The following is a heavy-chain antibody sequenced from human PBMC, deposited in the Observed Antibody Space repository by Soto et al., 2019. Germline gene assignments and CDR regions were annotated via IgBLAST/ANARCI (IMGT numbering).Heavy chain of an antibody. CDR1: GFTFSSYS. D-gene: IGHD6-6*01. V-gene: IGHV3-48*01. CDR2: ISSSSSTI. Sequence: GGSLRLSCAASGFTFSSYSMNWVRQAPGKGLEWVSYISSSSSTIYYADSVKGRFTISRDNAKNSLYLQMNSLRAEDTAVYYWARVSSSFNNWFAPWGQGTLVTVSS. CDR3: ARVSSSFNNWFAP. J-gene: IGHJ5*02.